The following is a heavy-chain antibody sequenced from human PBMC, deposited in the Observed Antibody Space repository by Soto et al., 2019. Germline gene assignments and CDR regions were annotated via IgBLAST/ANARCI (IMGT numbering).Heavy chain of an antibody. V-gene: IGHV3-30-3*01. CDR3: AREGFGELFSYYYGMDV. J-gene: IGHJ6*02. CDR1: GFTFSSYA. Sequence: QVQLVESGGGVVQPGRSLRLSCAASGFTFSSYAMHWVRQAPGKGLEWVAVISYDGSNKYYADSVKGRFTISRDNSKNTLYLQMNSLRAEDTAVYYCAREGFGELFSYYYGMDVWGQGTTVTVSS. D-gene: IGHD3-10*01. CDR2: ISYDGSNK.